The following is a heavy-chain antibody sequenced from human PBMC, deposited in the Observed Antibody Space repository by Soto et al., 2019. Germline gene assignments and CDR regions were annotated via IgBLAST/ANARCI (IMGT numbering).Heavy chain of an antibody. D-gene: IGHD1-26*01. Sequence: QVQLVQSGAEVKKPGASVKVSCKASGYTLTTFLMHWERQSPGQGLEWMGVINPGYPAGRSTTYAQTFQARVTMTTYTTTSTVYMELSRLRSDDPAVYYCAREAIVAGATPGVEVWGKGTTVTVTS. CDR1: GYTLTTFL. V-gene: IGHV1-46*01. CDR2: INPGYPAGRST. J-gene: IGHJ6*04. CDR3: AREAIVAGATPGVEV.